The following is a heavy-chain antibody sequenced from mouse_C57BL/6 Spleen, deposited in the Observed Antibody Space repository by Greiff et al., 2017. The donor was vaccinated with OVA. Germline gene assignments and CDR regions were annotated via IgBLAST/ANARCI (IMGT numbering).Heavy chain of an antibody. V-gene: IGHV1-4*01. Sequence: VQLQQSGAELARPGASVKMSCKASGYTFTSYTMHWVKQRPGQGLEWIGYINPSSGYTKYNQKFKDKATLTADKSSSTAYMQLSSLTSEDSAVYYCARSITTVPYYFDYWGQGTTLTVSS. CDR1: GYTFTSYT. CDR2: INPSSGYT. CDR3: ARSITTVPYYFDY. D-gene: IGHD1-1*01. J-gene: IGHJ2*01.